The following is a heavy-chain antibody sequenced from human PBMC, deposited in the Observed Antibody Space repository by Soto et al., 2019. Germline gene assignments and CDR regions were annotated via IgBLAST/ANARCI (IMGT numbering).Heavy chain of an antibody. CDR3: ARSSGSYSGPYYFDY. CDR2: IYSGGST. D-gene: IGHD1-26*01. J-gene: IGHJ4*02. CDR1: GFTVSSNY. V-gene: IGHV3-53*01. Sequence: GGSLRLSXAASGFTVSSNYMSWVRQAPGKGLEWVSVIYSGGSTYYADSVKGRFTISRDNSKNTLYLQMNSLRAEDTAVYYCARSSGSYSGPYYFDYWGQGTLVTVSS.